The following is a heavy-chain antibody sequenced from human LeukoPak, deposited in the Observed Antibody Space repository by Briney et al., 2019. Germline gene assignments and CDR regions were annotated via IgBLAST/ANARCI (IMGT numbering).Heavy chain of an antibody. CDR1: GFTFSNAW. J-gene: IGHJ4*02. Sequence: GGSLRLSCAASGFTFSNAWMSWVRQAPGKGLEWVSSISSSSSYIYYADSVKGRFTISRDNAKNSLFLQMNSLRAEDTAVYYCARARGAGPGAHFDYWGQGTLVTVSS. CDR2: ISSSSSYI. D-gene: IGHD3-10*01. CDR3: ARARGAGPGAHFDY. V-gene: IGHV3-21*04.